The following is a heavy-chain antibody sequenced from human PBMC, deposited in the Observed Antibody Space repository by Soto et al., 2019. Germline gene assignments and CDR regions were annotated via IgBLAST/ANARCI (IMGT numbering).Heavy chain of an antibody. CDR1: CCSISRGDYY. V-gene: IGHV4-30-4*01. D-gene: IGHD3-22*01. Sequence: QVQLQESGPGLVKPAQTLSLTCTVSCCSISRGDYYCSWIRQPPGKGLEWIGYTYYSGSTYYNPSLKSRVTIAVATSKNQFSLKLSSVTAAEPAVYYCARDQGYDRGSWGQGPLVSVSS. J-gene: IGHJ5*02. CDR3: ARDQGYDRGS. CDR2: TYYSGST.